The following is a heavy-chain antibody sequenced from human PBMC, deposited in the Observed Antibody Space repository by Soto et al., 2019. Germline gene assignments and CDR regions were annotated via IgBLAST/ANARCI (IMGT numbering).Heavy chain of an antibody. CDR3: ARAVTWGLDV. J-gene: IGHJ6*02. D-gene: IGHD3-10*01. CDR1: GFTFSLYS. V-gene: IGHV3-48*02. CDR2: ISRSSTGI. Sequence: EVQLVQSGGGLVQPGGSLRLSCAASGFTFSLYSMSWVREAPGKGLEWVSYISRSSTGIHYADSVKGRFTMSRDDATNSMHPQMKRLRDGDTAVYYCARAVTWGLDVWGQGTTVSISS.